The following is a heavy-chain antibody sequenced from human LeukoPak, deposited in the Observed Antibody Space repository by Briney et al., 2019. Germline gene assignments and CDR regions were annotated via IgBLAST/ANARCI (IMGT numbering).Heavy chain of an antibody. CDR2: TYYRSKWYN. CDR3: ARVNGGSYFSRPNDAFDI. V-gene: IGHV6-1*01. Sequence: SQTLSLTCAISGDSVSSNSAAWNWIRQSPSRGLEWLGRTYYRSKWYNDYAVSVKSRITINPDTSKNQFSLKLSSVTAADTAVYYCARVNGGSYFSRPNDAFDIWGQGTMVTVSS. D-gene: IGHD1-26*01. J-gene: IGHJ3*02. CDR1: GDSVSSNSAA.